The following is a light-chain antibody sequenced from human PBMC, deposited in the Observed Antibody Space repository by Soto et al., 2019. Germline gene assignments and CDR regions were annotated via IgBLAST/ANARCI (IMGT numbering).Light chain of an antibody. V-gene: IGKV3-15*01. CDR2: GAS. J-gene: IGKJ4*01. Sequence: EIVMTQSPATLSLSPGERATLSCRASQSVSSDLAWYQQKPGQAPRLLIYGASTRATSIAARFSGSGSGTEFTLTITSRQSVDFAVYYCQQYNSWPPTFGGGTKVEIK. CDR3: QQYNSWPPT. CDR1: QSVSSD.